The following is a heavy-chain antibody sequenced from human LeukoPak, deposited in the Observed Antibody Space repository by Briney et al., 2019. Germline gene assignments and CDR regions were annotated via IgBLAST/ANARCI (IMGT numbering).Heavy chain of an antibody. D-gene: IGHD3-3*01. Sequence: PGGSLRLSCAASGFTFSSYAMHWVRQAPGKGLEWVAVISYDGSNKYYADSVKGRFTISRDNSKNTLYLQMNSLRAEDTAVYYCARDFTEYYDFWSGYFDYWGQGTLVTVSS. CDR2: ISYDGSNK. CDR1: GFTFSSYA. CDR3: ARDFTEYYDFWSGYFDY. J-gene: IGHJ4*02. V-gene: IGHV3-30-3*01.